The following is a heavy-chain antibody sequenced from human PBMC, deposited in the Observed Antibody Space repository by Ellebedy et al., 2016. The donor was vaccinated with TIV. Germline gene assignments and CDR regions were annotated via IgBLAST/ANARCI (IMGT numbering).Heavy chain of an antibody. J-gene: IGHJ4*02. CDR3: AKVMTGYSYAPDDF. CDR2: NRDSGGSQ. D-gene: IGHD5-18*01. V-gene: IGHV3-23*01. Sequence: PGGSLRLSCAASGFTFSTFYTNCVLPAPAKGIAWDSKNRDSGGSQFYADSVKGRFTISRDNSKNTLYLHMDSLRDADTAIYYCAKVMTGYSYAPDDFWGQGTLVTVSS. CDR1: GFTFSTFY.